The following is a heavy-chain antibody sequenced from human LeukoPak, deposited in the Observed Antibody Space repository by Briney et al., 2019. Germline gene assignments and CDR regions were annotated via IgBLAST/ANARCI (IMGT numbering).Heavy chain of an antibody. CDR2: ISGSGGST. CDR1: GFTFSSYA. CDR3: ARATTYGDYGFDY. D-gene: IGHD4-17*01. Sequence: GGSLRLSCAASGFTFSSYAMSWVRQAPGKGLEWVSAISGSGGSTYYADSVKGRFTISRDNSKNTLYLQMNSLRAEDTAVYYCARATTYGDYGFDYWGQGTLVTVSS. V-gene: IGHV3-23*01. J-gene: IGHJ4*02.